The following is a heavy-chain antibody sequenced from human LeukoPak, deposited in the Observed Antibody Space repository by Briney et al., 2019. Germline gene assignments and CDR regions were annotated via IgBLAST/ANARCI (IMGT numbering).Heavy chain of an antibody. CDR1: GGSISSYY. CDR2: IYYSGST. Sequence: PSETLSLTCTVSGGSISSYYWSWIRQPPGNGLVWIGYIYYSGSTNYNPSLKSRVTISVDTSKNQFSLKLSSVTAADTAVYYCARWYKYSSSWSPVNWFDPWGQGTLVTVAS. D-gene: IGHD6-6*01. J-gene: IGHJ5*02. CDR3: ARWYKYSSSWSPVNWFDP. V-gene: IGHV4-59*01.